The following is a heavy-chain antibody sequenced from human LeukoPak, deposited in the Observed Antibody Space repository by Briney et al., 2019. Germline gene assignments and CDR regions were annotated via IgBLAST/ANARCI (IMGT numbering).Heavy chain of an antibody. CDR1: QFTFSSYW. V-gene: IGHV3-74*01. J-gene: IGHJ3*02. Sequence: PGGSLRLSCAASQFTFSSYWMHWVRQAPGKGLVWVSRINNDGSITSYADSVKGRFTISRDNAKNTLYLQMNTLRADDTAVYYCAIAWRGAFDIWGQGTMVTVSS. CDR3: AIAWRGAFDI. CDR2: INNDGSIT.